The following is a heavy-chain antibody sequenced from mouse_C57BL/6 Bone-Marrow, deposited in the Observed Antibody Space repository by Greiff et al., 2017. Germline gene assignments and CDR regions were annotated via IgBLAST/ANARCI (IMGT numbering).Heavy chain of an antibody. V-gene: IGHV1-50*01. J-gene: IGHJ3*01. D-gene: IGHD4-1*01. Sequence: VQLQQPGAELVKPGASVKLSCKASGYTFTSYWMQWVKQRPGQGLEWIGEIDPSDSYTNYNQKFKGQATLTVDTSSSTAYMQLSSLTSEDSAVYYCARGGNWDPSYGGKGTLVTVSA. CDR2: IDPSDSYT. CDR3: ARGGNWDPSY. CDR1: GYTFTSYW.